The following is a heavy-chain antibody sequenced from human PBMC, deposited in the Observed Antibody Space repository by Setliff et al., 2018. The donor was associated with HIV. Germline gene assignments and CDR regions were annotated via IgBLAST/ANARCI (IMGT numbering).Heavy chain of an antibody. Sequence: ASVQVSCKASGYTFNNYGISWVRQAPGQGLEWMGWINTHSGYTNYAQNVQGSVTVTMDTATSTAYMELRSLKSDDTAVDYCARGKTWLRFLNYWGRGTLVTVSS. CDR1: GYTFNNYG. CDR3: ARGKTWLRFLNY. J-gene: IGHJ4*02. V-gene: IGHV1-18*01. D-gene: IGHD5-12*01. CDR2: INTHSGYT.